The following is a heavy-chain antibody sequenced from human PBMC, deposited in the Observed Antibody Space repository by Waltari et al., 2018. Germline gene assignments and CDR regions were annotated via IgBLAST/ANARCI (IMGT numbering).Heavy chain of an antibody. CDR3: ARDWRGGSYFDY. V-gene: IGHV3-7*01. CDR2: IKQDGSEK. D-gene: IGHD3-3*01. J-gene: IGHJ4*02. Sequence: EVQLVESGGGLVQPGGSLRLSCAASGFIFSNYWMSWVRQAPGKGLEWVANIKQDGSEKYYVDSVKGRFTISRDNAKNSLYLQMNSLRAEDTAVYYCARDWRGGSYFDYWGQGTLVTVSS. CDR1: GFIFSNYW.